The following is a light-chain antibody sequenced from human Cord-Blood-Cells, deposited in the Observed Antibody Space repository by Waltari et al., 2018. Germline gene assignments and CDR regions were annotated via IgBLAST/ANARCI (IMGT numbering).Light chain of an antibody. CDR3: PQRYSTPRT. V-gene: IGKV1-39*01. J-gene: IGKJ1*01. CDR1: QSIRSY. Sequence: DIQMTQSPSSLSASVGDRVTITCRASQSIRSYLNWYKQKPGKDPKLLIYAASSLQSGVPSRFSGSGSGTDFTLTISSLQPEDFATCYCPQRYSTPRTFGQGTKVEIK. CDR2: AAS.